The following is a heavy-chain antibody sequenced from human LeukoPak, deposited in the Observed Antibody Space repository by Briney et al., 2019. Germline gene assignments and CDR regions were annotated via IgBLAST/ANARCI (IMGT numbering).Heavy chain of an antibody. CDR1: GFTFSSYS. CDR2: IYSGGST. V-gene: IGHV3-66*01. Sequence: GGSLRLSCAASGFTFSSYSMSWVRQAPGKGLEWVSVIYSGGSTYYADSVKGRFTISRDNSKNTLYLQMNSLRAEDTAVYYCARDKVYYYDSSGYSYYWYFDLWGRGTLVTVSS. D-gene: IGHD3-22*01. J-gene: IGHJ2*01. CDR3: ARDKVYYYDSSGYSYYWYFDL.